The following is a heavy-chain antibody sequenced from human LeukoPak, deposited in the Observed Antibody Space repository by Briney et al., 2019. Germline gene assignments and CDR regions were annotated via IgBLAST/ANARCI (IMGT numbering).Heavy chain of an antibody. J-gene: IGHJ4*02. CDR3: ARGCAWHGGCLNC. V-gene: IGHV4-61*01. Sequence: SETLSLTCTVSGGSVSSGSYYWSWIRQPPGKGLEWIGYIYYSGSTNYNPSLKSRVTISVDTSKNQFSLKLSSVTAADTAVYYCARGCAWHGGCLNCWSQGALVTVSS. D-gene: IGHD3-10*01. CDR2: IYYSGST. CDR1: GGSVSSGSYY.